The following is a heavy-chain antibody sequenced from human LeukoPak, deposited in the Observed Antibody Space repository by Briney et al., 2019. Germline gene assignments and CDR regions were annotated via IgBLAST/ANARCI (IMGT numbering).Heavy chain of an antibody. CDR2: ITSSSTI. J-gene: IGHJ3*02. CDR3: ARAHTIFWEFDASDI. D-gene: IGHD3-3*01. V-gene: IGHV3-48*02. CDR1: GFTFSNYA. Sequence: GGSLRLSCAASGFTFSNYAMNWVRQAPGKGLEWVSSITSSSTIYYAESVKGRFTISRDNAKNSLYLQMNSLRDEDTAVYFRARAHTIFWEFDASDIWGRGTMVTVSS.